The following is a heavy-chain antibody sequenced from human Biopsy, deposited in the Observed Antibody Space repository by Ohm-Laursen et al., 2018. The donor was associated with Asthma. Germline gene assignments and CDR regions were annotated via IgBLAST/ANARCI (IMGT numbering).Heavy chain of an antibody. CDR1: RFAVSRDY. D-gene: IGHD3-22*01. CDR2: IYSGGTS. Sequence: SLRLSCTASRFAVSRDYMFWVRQAPGKGLEWVSVIYSGGTSHTADSVRGRFTISRDYSENTLYLQMHSLRAEDTAVYYCARGDSSNWSHYYFDYWGQGTLVTVSS. J-gene: IGHJ4*02. V-gene: IGHV3-53*01. CDR3: ARGDSSNWSHYYFDY.